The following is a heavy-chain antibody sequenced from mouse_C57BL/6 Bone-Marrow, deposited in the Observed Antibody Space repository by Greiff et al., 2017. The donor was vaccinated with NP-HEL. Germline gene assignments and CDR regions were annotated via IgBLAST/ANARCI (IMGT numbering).Heavy chain of an antibody. J-gene: IGHJ4*01. Sequence: EVQLQQSGAELVKPGASVKLSCTASGFNIKDYYMHWVKQRTEQGLEWIGRIDPEDGETKYAPKFPGKATITADTSSNTAYLQLSSLTSEDTAVYYCASSSSYAMDYWGQGTSVTVSS. CDR2: IDPEDGET. CDR3: ASSSSYAMDY. D-gene: IGHD1-1*01. V-gene: IGHV14-2*01. CDR1: GFNIKDYY.